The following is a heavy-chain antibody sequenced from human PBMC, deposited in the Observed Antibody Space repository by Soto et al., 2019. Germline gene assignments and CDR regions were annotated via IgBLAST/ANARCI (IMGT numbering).Heavy chain of an antibody. Sequence: PSETLSLTCTVSGGSISSGGYYWSWIRQHPGKGLEWIGYIYYSGSTYYNPSLKSRVTISVDTSKNQFSLKLSSVTAADTAVYYCARATAMTTVSHFDYWGQGTLVTVSS. D-gene: IGHD4-17*01. V-gene: IGHV4-31*03. J-gene: IGHJ4*02. CDR2: IYYSGST. CDR3: ARATAMTTVSHFDY. CDR1: GGSISSGGYY.